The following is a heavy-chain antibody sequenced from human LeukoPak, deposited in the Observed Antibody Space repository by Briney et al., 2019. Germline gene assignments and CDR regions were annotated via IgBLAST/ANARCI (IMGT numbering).Heavy chain of an antibody. CDR1: GDSVSSNSVT. CDR3: ARRLTQYDCFDP. J-gene: IGHJ5*02. D-gene: IGHD2-2*01. V-gene: IGHV6-1*01. Sequence: SQTLSLTCAISGDSVSSNSVTWNWIGQSPSRGLEWLGRTYYRSTWYNDYAVSVRSRITVNPDTSKNQFSLHLNSVTPEDTAVYYCARRLTQYDCFDPWGQGILVTASS. CDR2: TYYRSTWYN.